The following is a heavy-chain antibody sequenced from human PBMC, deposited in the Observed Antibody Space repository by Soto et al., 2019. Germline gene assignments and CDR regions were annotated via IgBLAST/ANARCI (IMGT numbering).Heavy chain of an antibody. CDR2: INYSGST. CDR1: GGPISSSSYY. CDR3: ARRRYSGYDWIDNWFDP. J-gene: IGHJ5*02. D-gene: IGHD5-12*01. Sequence: PSETLSLTSTVSGGPISSSSYYWGWIRQPPGKGLEWIGSINYSGSTYYSSSLKSRVTISVDTSKNQFSLRLSSVTAADTALYYCARRRYSGYDWIDNWFDPWGQGTLVTVSS. V-gene: IGHV4-39*01.